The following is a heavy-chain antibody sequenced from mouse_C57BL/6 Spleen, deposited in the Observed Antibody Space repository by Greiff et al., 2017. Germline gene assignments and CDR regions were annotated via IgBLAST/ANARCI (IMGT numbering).Heavy chain of an antibody. J-gene: IGHJ2*01. V-gene: IGHV3-6*01. D-gene: IGHD1-1*01. CDR3: AREGNYGSPFDY. CDR2: ISYDGSN. Sequence: DVKLQESGPGLVKPSQSLSLTCSVTGYSITSGYYWNWIRQFPGNKLEWMGYISYDGSNNYNPSLKNRISITRDTSKNQFFLKLNSVTTEDTATYYCAREGNYGSPFDYWGQGTTLTVSS. CDR1: GYSITSGYY.